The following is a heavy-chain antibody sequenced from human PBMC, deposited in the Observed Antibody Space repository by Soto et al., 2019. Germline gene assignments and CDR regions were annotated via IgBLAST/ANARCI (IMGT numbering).Heavy chain of an antibody. CDR3: AHGPSAYDLWSGHPIYFDY. CDR1: GFSLSTSGVG. V-gene: IGHV2-5*02. D-gene: IGHD3-3*01. J-gene: IGHJ4*02. Sequence: QITLKESGPTLVKPTQTLTLTCTFSGFSLSTSGVGVGWIRQPPGKALEWLALIYWDDDKRYSPSLKSRLTNTNDTPKNKVVRTMTDMDPVDTATYYCAHGPSAYDLWSGHPIYFDYWGQGTLVTVSS. CDR2: IYWDDDK.